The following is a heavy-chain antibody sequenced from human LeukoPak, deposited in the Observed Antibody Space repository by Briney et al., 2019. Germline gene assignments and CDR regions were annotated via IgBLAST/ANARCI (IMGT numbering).Heavy chain of an antibody. J-gene: IGHJ4*02. CDR1: GGTFSSYA. CDR2: IIPILGIA. D-gene: IGHD1-26*01. V-gene: IGHV1-69*04. Sequence: ASVMVSCKASGGTFSSYAISWVRQAPGQGLEWMGRIIPILGIANYAQKFQGRVTITADKSTSTAYMELSSLRSEDTAVYYCAREDEWELAGFDYWGQGTLVTVSS. CDR3: AREDEWELAGFDY.